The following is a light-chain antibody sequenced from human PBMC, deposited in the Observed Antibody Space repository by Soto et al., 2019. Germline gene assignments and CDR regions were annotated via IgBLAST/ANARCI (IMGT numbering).Light chain of an antibody. V-gene: IGKV1-39*01. CDR2: AAY. J-gene: IGKJ2*03. CDR3: QHTSSTPYS. CDR1: QNTRNY. Sequence: DIPMTQSPSSLSASVGDRVTITCRASQNTRNYLNWYQQTPGKAPKLLIYAAYIFQSGVPSRFSRSRFGTDFTLTISSLQPEDFTPYYCQHTSSTPYSFGQGAKLEIK.